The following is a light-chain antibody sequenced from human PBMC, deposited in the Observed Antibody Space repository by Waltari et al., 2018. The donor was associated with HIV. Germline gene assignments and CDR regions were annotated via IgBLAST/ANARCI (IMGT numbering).Light chain of an antibody. CDR2: GAS. V-gene: IGKV3D-15*03. CDR1: ESLGTT. Sequence: EIVMTQFPATLSVSPGERVIFPCRASESLGTTLAWYQHKPGQAHRLLIYGASIRTAGTPARFSGGGSGTDFPLTVTIVQSEDFAVYYCHQYKDWPVTFGQGTRLDIK. CDR3: HQYKDWPVT. J-gene: IGKJ5*01.